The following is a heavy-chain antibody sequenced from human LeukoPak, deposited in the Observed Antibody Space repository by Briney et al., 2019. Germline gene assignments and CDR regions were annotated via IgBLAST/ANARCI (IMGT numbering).Heavy chain of an antibody. CDR3: AELGITMIGGV. CDR2: INGDGSRT. CDR1: GFTFRSYW. Sequence: PGGSLRLSCAASGFTFRSYWMHWVRQAPGKGPVWVSRINGDGSRTKYADSVKGRFTISRDNAKNTLYLQMNSLRAEDTAVYYCAELGITMIGGVWGKGTTVTISS. D-gene: IGHD3-10*02. J-gene: IGHJ6*04. V-gene: IGHV3-74*01.